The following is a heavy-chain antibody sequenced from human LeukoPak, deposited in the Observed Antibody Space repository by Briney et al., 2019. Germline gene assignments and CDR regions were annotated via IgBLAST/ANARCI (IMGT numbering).Heavy chain of an antibody. CDR2: IKEDGREK. V-gene: IGHV3-7*01. CDR3: ARGGRPDY. J-gene: IGHJ4*02. D-gene: IGHD3-10*01. Sequence: GGSLRLSCATSGFTFSSSWMSWVRQAPGKGLECVANIKEDGREKYYVDSVKGRFAISRDNAKNSLYLQMSSLRAEDTAVYYCARGGRPDYWGQGTLVTVSS. CDR1: GFTFSSSW.